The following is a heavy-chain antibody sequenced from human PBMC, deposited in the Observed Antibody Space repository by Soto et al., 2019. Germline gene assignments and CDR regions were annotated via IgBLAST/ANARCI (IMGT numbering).Heavy chain of an antibody. Sequence: SETLSLTCAVSGGYISSSNWWSWVRQPPGKRLEWIGEIYHSGSTNYNPSLKSRVTISVDKSKNQFSLKLSSVTAADTAVYYCARSPYYDYYYYYGMDVWGQGTTVTAP. CDR3: ARSPYYDYYYYYGMDV. CDR2: IYHSGST. J-gene: IGHJ6*02. V-gene: IGHV4-4*02. D-gene: IGHD3-10*01. CDR1: GGYISSSNW.